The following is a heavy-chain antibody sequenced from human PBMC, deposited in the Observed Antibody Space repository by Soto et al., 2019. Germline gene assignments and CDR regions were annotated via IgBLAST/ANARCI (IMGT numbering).Heavy chain of an antibody. CDR1: GFTFSSYV. Sequence: PGGSLTLSGAASGFTFSSYVMHLVRQAPGKVLEWLAVISYDGSNKYYAASVKGRFTISIDNSKNTLYLQMNSLRAEDTAVYYCANDLEGGIAAAGTYYYYGMDVWGQGTTVTVSS. D-gene: IGHD6-13*01. J-gene: IGHJ6*02. V-gene: IGHV3-30*18. CDR2: ISYDGSNK. CDR3: ANDLEGGIAAAGTYYYYGMDV.